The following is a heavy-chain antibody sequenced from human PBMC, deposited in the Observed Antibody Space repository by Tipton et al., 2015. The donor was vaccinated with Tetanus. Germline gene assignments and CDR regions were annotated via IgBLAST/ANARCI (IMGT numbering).Heavy chain of an antibody. V-gene: IGHV3-21*01. J-gene: IGHJ4*02. D-gene: IGHD2-21*02. CDR2: ISSSSRYI. CDR1: GFTLSRYT. CDR3: ARGMAEASNCGGDCYSDY. Sequence: SLRLSCAASGFTLSRYTLNWVRQAPGKGLEWVSSISSSSRYIYYADSVKGRFTISRDHAKNSLYLQMISLRAEDTAVYSRARGMAEASNCGGDCYSDYWGQGTLVTVSS.